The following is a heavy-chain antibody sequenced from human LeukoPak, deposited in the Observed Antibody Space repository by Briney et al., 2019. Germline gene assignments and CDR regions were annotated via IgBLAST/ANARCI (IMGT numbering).Heavy chain of an antibody. D-gene: IGHD6-13*01. Sequence: SETLSLTCIVSGGSISSYYWSWIRQPPGKGLEWIGYIYYSGSTNYNPSLKSRVTISVDTSKNQFSLKLSSVTAADTAVYYCARNSKYSSSWYPRNWFDPWGQGTLVTVSS. CDR1: GGSISSYY. J-gene: IGHJ5*02. CDR3: ARNSKYSSSWYPRNWFDP. CDR2: IYYSGST. V-gene: IGHV4-59*12.